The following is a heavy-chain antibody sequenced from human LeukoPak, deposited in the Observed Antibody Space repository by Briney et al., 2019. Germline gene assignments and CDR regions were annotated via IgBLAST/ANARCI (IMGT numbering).Heavy chain of an antibody. CDR1: GYTFTGYY. CDR2: ISAYNGNT. Sequence: ASVKVSCKASGYTFTGYYMHWVRQAPGQGLEWMGWISAYNGNTNYAQKLQGRVTMTTDTSTSTAYMELRSLRSDDTAVYYCARDHMRLFDYWGQGTLVTVSS. CDR3: ARDHMRLFDY. V-gene: IGHV1-18*04. J-gene: IGHJ4*02.